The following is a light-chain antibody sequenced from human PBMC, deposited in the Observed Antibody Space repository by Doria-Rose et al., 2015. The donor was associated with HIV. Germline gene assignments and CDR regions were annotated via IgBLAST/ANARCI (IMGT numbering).Light chain of an antibody. Sequence: TQSPGTLSLSPGEGATLSCRASQSFSSTYLAWYQQKPGQAPSLLIYDGSTRATGIPDRFSASGSGTDFTLTINRLEPEDFALYYCHQYGISWTFGQGTKVEI. CDR3: HQYGISWT. J-gene: IGKJ1*01. CDR1: QSFSSTY. CDR2: DGS. V-gene: IGKV3-20*01.